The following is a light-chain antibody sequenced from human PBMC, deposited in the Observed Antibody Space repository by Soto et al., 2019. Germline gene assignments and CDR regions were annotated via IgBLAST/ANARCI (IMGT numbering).Light chain of an antibody. Sequence: EIVLTQSPATLSLSPGERATLSCRASQSVSSYLAWYQQKPGQAPRLLIYDTSKRATGIPARFSGSGFGTDFTLTISSLEPEDFAVYYCQQRTNWPRSFTFGPGTKVDIK. CDR2: DTS. CDR1: QSVSSY. V-gene: IGKV3-11*01. J-gene: IGKJ3*01. CDR3: QQRTNWPRSFT.